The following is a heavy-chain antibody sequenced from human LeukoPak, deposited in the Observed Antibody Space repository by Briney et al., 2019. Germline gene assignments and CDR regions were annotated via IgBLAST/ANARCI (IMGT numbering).Heavy chain of an antibody. J-gene: IGHJ4*02. CDR2: INSDGSST. CDR3: AKSGLNRFDY. Sequence: PGGSLGLSCAASGFTFSSYWMHWVRQAPGKGLVWVSRINSDGSSTSYADSVKGRFTISRDNSKNTLYLQMNSLRAEDTAVYYCAKSGLNRFDYWGQGTLVTVSS. V-gene: IGHV3-74*01. CDR1: GFTFSSYW. D-gene: IGHD2-15*01.